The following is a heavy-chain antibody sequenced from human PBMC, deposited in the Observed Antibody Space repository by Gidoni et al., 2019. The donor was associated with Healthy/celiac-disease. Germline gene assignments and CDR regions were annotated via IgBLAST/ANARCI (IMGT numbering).Heavy chain of an antibody. Sequence: EVQLVESGGGLVKPGGSLRLSCAASGFTFSSYSMNWVRQAPGKGLEWVSSISSSSSYIYYADSVKGRFTISRDNAKNSLYLQMNSLRAEDTAVYYCARDVGTSKYYYYGMDVWGQGTTVTVSS. CDR2: ISSSSSYI. V-gene: IGHV3-21*01. J-gene: IGHJ6*02. D-gene: IGHD2-15*01. CDR1: GFTFSSYS. CDR3: ARDVGTSKYYYYGMDV.